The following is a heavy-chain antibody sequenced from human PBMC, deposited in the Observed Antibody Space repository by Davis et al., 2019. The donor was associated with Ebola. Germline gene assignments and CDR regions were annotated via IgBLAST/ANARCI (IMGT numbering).Heavy chain of an antibody. CDR1: GFTFSSYW. D-gene: IGHD3-3*01. V-gene: IGHV3-74*01. CDR3: ARDVGSQEWLTRMVLFDI. J-gene: IGHJ3*02. CDR2: INSDGSST. Sequence: GESLKISCAASGFTFSSYWMHWVRQAPGKGLVWVSRINSDGSSTSYADSVKGRFTISRDNAKNSLYLQMNSLRDEDTAVYYCARDVGSQEWLTRMVLFDIWGQGTMVTVSS.